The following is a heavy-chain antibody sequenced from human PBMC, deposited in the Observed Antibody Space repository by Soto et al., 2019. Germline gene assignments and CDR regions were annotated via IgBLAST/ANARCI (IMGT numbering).Heavy chain of an antibody. CDR1: GFSFSNNA. D-gene: IGHD3-3*01. CDR2: ISYDSSEI. CDR3: AIARVADSSLEH. Sequence: GTLGLCGVDSGFSFSNNAIDWVRQAPGKGLEWVAFISYDSSEIFYADSVKGRFTISRDNPENTLFLNMNSPRADDTAVYYCAIARVADSSLEHWGQGILVTVSS. J-gene: IGHJ4*01. V-gene: IGHV3-30*01.